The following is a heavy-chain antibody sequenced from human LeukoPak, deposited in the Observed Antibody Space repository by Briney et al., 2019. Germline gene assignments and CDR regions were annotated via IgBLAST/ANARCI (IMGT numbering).Heavy chain of an antibody. J-gene: IGHJ4*02. CDR3: ARGWLGMYDY. V-gene: IGHV4-34*01. CDR2: INHSGST. CDR1: GGSFSGYY. Sequence: PSETPSLTCAVYGGSFSGYYWSWIRQPPGKGLEWIGEINHSGSTNYNPSLKSRVTISVDTSKNQFSLKLSSVTAADTAVYYCARGWLGMYDYWGQGTLVTVSS. D-gene: IGHD6-19*01.